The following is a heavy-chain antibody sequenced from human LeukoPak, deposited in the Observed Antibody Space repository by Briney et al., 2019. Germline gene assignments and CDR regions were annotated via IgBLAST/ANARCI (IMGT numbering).Heavy chain of an antibody. D-gene: IGHD4-23*01. CDR1: GYGFTNYW. Sequence: GEPLKISCKGSGYGFTNYWIGWVRQMPGKGLEWMGIIYPGDSDTRYSPSFQGQVTISADKSINTAYLQWSSLKASDTAMYYCARSTTVVAFNWFDLWGQGTLVTVSS. J-gene: IGHJ5*02. CDR2: IYPGDSDT. CDR3: ARSTTVVAFNWFDL. V-gene: IGHV5-51*01.